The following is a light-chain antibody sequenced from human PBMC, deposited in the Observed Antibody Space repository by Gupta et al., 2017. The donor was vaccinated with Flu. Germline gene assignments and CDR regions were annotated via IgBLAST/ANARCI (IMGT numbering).Light chain of an antibody. CDR1: SSDVGGYDF. CDR3: SSYISGNTWV. CDR2: GVT. Sequence: TGTSSDVGGYDFVSWYQQHPGKAPKLMIYGVTNRPSGVSSRFSGSKSGNTASLIISGLQAEDEADYYCSSYISGNTWVFGGGTKVAVL. V-gene: IGLV2-14*01. J-gene: IGLJ3*02.